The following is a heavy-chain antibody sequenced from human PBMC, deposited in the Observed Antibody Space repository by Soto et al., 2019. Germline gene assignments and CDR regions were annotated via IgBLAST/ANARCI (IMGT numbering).Heavy chain of an antibody. D-gene: IGHD3-10*01. J-gene: IGHJ6*02. V-gene: IGHV3-13*01. CDR2: IGSGGDT. Sequence: EVQLVESGGGLVQPGGSLRLSCAASGFTLSSYDIHWVRQATGEGLAWVSGIGSGGDTHYADSVKGRFIISREDGKNALYLQRNSLGCGDTAVYYCTRRTPPAGIGVWGQGARVTVSS. CDR1: GFTLSSYD. CDR3: TRRTPPAGIGV.